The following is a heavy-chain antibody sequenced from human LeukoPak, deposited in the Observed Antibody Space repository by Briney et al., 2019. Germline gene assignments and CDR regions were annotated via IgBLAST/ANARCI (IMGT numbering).Heavy chain of an antibody. V-gene: IGHV3-7*01. CDR3: AREGRRISGLTRYYYYYYMDV. J-gene: IGHJ6*03. CDR1: GFTFSSYW. Sequence: PGGSLRLSCAASGFTFSSYWMSWVRQAPGKGLEWVANIKQDGSEKYYVDSVKGRFTISRDNAKNSLYLQMNSLRAEDTAVYYCAREGRRISGLTRYYYYYYMDVWGKGTTVAVSS. CDR2: IKQDGSEK. D-gene: IGHD3/OR15-3a*01.